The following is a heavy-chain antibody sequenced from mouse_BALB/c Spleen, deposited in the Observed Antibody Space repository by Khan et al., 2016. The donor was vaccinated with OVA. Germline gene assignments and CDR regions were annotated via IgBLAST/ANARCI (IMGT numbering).Heavy chain of an antibody. CDR1: GFSLTNYG. Sequence: QVQLKESGPGLVAPSQSLSITCTISGFSLTNYGVHWIRQPPGKGLEWLVVIWSDGSTTYTSALKSRLTISKDNSKIQVFLKMNSLQTDDTAMYFCARQPYYHYNIMDYWGQGTSVTVSS. J-gene: IGHJ4*01. CDR2: IWSDGST. D-gene: IGHD2-10*01. V-gene: IGHV2-6-1*01. CDR3: ARQPYYHYNIMDY.